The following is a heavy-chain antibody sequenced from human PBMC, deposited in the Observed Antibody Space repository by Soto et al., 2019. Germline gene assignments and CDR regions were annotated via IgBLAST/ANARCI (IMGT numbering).Heavy chain of an antibody. J-gene: IGHJ4*02. Sequence: PSETLSLTCRVSGGSMSGYYWSWIRQAPGKGLEWIGYVYYTGSTNYSPSLQSRVTISVDTSNKQFSLSLRLVTAADTAVYFCARSIAVPSSHIDHWGQGIRVTVSS. CDR3: ARSIAVPSSHIDH. CDR1: GGSMSGYY. CDR2: VYYTGST. D-gene: IGHD6-6*01. V-gene: IGHV4-59*01.